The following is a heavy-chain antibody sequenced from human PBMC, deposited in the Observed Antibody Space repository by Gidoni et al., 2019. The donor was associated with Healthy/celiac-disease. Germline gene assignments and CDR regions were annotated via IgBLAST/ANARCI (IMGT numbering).Heavy chain of an antibody. Sequence: QVQLVQSGAEVKKPGASVKVSCKASGYTFTSNDINWVRQSTGQGLEWMGWMNPNSGNTGYAQKFQGRVTMTRNTSIGTAYMELSSLRSEDTAVYYCARGRGYCTNGVCYSLRTYYYYYGMDVWGQGTTVTVSS. CDR3: ARGRGYCTNGVCYSLRTYYYYYGMDV. V-gene: IGHV1-8*01. CDR2: MNPNSGNT. CDR1: GYTFTSND. J-gene: IGHJ6*02. D-gene: IGHD2-8*01.